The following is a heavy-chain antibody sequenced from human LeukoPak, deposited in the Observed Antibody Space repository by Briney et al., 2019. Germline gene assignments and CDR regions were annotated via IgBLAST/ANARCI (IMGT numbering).Heavy chain of an antibody. CDR2: IYYSGIT. CDR3: ARQTYYYDSSGYHYYFDY. D-gene: IGHD3-22*01. J-gene: IGHJ4*02. CDR1: GGFISSYY. Sequence: SEPLSLTCTVCGGFISSYYWSWIRQPPGKGLEWIGYIYYSGITNYNPSLKSRVTISVDTSKNQFSLKLSSVSASDTAVYYCARQTYYYDSSGYHYYFDYWGQGTLVAVSS. V-gene: IGHV4-59*08.